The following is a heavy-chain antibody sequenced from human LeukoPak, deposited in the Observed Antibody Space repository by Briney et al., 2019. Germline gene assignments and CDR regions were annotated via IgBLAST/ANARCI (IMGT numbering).Heavy chain of an antibody. V-gene: IGHV4-34*01. Sequence: PSETLSLTCAVHGGSFSGYYWSWIRQPPGKGLEWIGEINHSGSTNYNPSLKSRVTISVDTPKNQFSLKLSSVTAADTAVYYCARPKYYYGSGSYYDYWGQGTLVTVSS. CDR3: ARPKYYYGSGSYYDY. J-gene: IGHJ4*02. CDR2: INHSGST. CDR1: GGSFSGYY. D-gene: IGHD3-10*01.